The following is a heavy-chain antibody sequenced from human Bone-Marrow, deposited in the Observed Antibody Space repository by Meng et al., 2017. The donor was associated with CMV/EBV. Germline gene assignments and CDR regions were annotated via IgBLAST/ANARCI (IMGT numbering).Heavy chain of an antibody. CDR2: INSDGSST. J-gene: IGHJ6*02. Sequence: GESLKISCAASGFTFSSYWMHWVRQAPGKGLVWVSRINSDGSSTSYADSVKGRFTISRDNAKNTLYLQMISLRAEDTAEYYCARGCYDFWSRYYYYYYYGMDVWGQGTTVTVSS. V-gene: IGHV3-74*01. CDR3: ARGCYDFWSRYYYYYYYGMDV. D-gene: IGHD3-3*01. CDR1: GFTFSSYW.